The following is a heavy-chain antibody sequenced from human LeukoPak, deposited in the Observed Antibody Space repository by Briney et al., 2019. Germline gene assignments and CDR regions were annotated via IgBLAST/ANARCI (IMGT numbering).Heavy chain of an antibody. CDR1: GFTFSTYT. Sequence: PGGSLRLSCAASGFTFSTYTMNWVRQARGKGLEWVSSISSSSNNINYADSVKGRFTISRDNAMNSVHLQMNSLRVEDTAVYYCARGYQRPDYWGQGTLITVSS. V-gene: IGHV3-21*01. D-gene: IGHD2-2*01. CDR2: ISSSSNNI. J-gene: IGHJ4*02. CDR3: ARGYQRPDY.